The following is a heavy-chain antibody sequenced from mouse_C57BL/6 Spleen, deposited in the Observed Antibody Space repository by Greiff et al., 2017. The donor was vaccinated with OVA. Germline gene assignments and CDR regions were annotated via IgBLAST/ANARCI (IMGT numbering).Heavy chain of an antibody. V-gene: IGHV3-1*01. CDR2: ISYSGST. CDR3: ARGFPAWFAY. J-gene: IGHJ3*01. Sequence: VQLQQSGPGMVKPSQSLSLTCTVTGYSITSGYDWHWIRHFPGNKLEWMGYISYSGSTNYNPSLKSRISITHDTSKNHFFLKLNSVTTEDTATYYCARGFPAWFAYWGQGTLVTVSA. CDR1: GYSITSGYD.